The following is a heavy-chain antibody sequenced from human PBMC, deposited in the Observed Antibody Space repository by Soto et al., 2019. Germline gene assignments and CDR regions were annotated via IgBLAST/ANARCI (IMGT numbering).Heavy chain of an antibody. CDR1: GFTFSSYG. Sequence: QVQLVESGGGVVQPGRSLRRSCAASGFTFSSYGMHWVRQAPGKGLEWVAVIWYDGSNKYYADSVKGRFTISRDNSKNTLYLQMNSLRAEDTAVYYCAREQGYTTEPYYFDSWGQGTLVTVSS. CDR3: AREQGYTTEPYYFDS. D-gene: IGHD5-18*01. J-gene: IGHJ4*02. V-gene: IGHV3-33*01. CDR2: IWYDGSNK.